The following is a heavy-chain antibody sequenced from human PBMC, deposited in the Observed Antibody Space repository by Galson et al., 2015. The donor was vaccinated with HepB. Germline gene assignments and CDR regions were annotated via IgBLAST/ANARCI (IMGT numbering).Heavy chain of an antibody. Sequence: SLRLSCAASGFTFNDYAMHWVRQAPGKGLEWVSGISWNSGSVGYADSVKGRFTISRDNAKNSLYLQMNSLRDEDTALYYCAKDNYYGSGRSWNAFDIWGQGTMVTVSS. J-gene: IGHJ3*02. V-gene: IGHV3-9*01. CDR3: AKDNYYGSGRSWNAFDI. CDR1: GFTFNDYA. CDR2: ISWNSGSV. D-gene: IGHD3-10*01.